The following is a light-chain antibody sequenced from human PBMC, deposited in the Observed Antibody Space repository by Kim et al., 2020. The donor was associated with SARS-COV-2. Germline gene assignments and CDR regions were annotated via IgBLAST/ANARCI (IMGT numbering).Light chain of an antibody. J-gene: IGLJ2*01. Sequence: NFMLTQPHSVSESPGNTVTISCTRTSGNIADNYVQWYQQRPGSAPIIVIYEDTERPSGVPDRFSGSIDTSSSSASLTISGLKTEDDADYYCQSYDISNVIFGGGTQLTVL. CDR1: SGNIADNY. CDR2: EDT. CDR3: QSYDISNVI. V-gene: IGLV6-57*04.